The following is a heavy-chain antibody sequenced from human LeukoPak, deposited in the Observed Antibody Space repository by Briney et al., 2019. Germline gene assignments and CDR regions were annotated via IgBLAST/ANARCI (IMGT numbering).Heavy chain of an antibody. CDR2: IYTSGST. V-gene: IGHV4-4*07. Sequence: KPSETLSLTCTVSGGSISSYYWSWIRQPAGKGLEWIGRIYTSGSTNYNPSLKSRVTMSVDTSKNQFSLKLSSVTAADTAVYYCARDQYYYDSSGSTRTFDYWGQGTLVTVSS. J-gene: IGHJ4*02. D-gene: IGHD3-22*01. CDR1: GGSISSYY. CDR3: ARDQYYYDSSGSTRTFDY.